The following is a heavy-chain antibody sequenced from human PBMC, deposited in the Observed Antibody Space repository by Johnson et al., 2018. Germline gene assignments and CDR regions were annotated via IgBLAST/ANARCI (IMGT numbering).Heavy chain of an antibody. V-gene: IGHV3-33*08. CDR3: AREFSLAFDF. D-gene: IGHD3-16*02. CDR2: IWYDGSNK. J-gene: IGHJ3*01. Sequence: QVQLVESGGGVVQPGRSLRLSCAASGFTFSSYGMHWVRQAPGKGLEWVAVIWYDGSNKYYADSVKGRFTISRDNSMNTLYLQMNSLRAEDTAFYYCAREFSLAFDFWGQGTMVTVSS. CDR1: GFTFSSYG.